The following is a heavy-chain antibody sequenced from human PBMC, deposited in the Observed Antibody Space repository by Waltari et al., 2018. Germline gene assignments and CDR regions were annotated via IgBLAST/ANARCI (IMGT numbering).Heavy chain of an antibody. V-gene: IGHV1-2*06. CDR2: INPNIGGT. D-gene: IGHD3-10*01. CDR1: GYTFPGYY. CDR3: ARQWFGREEDY. Sequence: QVQLVQSGAEVKKPGASVKVSCKASGYTFPGYYLHRVRQAPGQGLEWMGRINPNIGGTNDAQKFQGRVTMTRDTSISTAYMGLSRLRSDDTAVYYCARQWFGREEDYWGQGTLVTVSS. J-gene: IGHJ4*02.